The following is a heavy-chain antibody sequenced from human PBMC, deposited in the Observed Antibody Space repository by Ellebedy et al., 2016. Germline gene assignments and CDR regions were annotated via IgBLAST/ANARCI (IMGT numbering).Heavy chain of an antibody. Sequence: SETLSLTCNVSGGSINTNGYYWGWIRQPPGKGLEWIGSLFFGGDTYYNPSLKSRVTISVDTSKSQFSLELTSVTAADTAFYYCETGRSLAVAATWGQGTPITVSS. CDR1: GGSINTNGYY. J-gene: IGHJ5*02. D-gene: IGHD6-19*01. CDR3: ETGRSLAVAAT. V-gene: IGHV4-39*07. CDR2: LFFGGDT.